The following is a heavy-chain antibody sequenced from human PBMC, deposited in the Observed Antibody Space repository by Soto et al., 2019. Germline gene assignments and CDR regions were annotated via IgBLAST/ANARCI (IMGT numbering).Heavy chain of an antibody. CDR2: IYPGDSDT. CDR1: GYSFTSYW. J-gene: IGHJ6*02. V-gene: IGHV5-51*01. D-gene: IGHD6-6*01. Sequence: ESLKISCKGSGYSFTSYWIGWVRQMPGKGLEWMGIIYPGDSDTRYSPSFQGQVTISADKSISTAYLQWSSLKASDTAMYYCARQSIAARDGMDLWGQGNTVTVSS. CDR3: ARQSIAARDGMDL.